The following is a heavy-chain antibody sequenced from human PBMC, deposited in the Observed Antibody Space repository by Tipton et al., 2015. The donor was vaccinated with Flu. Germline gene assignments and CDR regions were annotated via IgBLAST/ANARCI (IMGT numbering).Heavy chain of an antibody. CDR3: AREKVGATSAFDI. CDR1: GGSISSYY. D-gene: IGHD1-26*01. CDR2: IYYSGST. Sequence: TLSLTFTVSGGSISSYYWSWIRQPPGKGLEWIGYIYYSGSTNYNPSLKSRVTISVDTSKNQFSLKLSSVTAADTAVYYCAREKVGATSAFDIWGQGTMVTVPS. J-gene: IGHJ3*02. V-gene: IGHV4-59*01.